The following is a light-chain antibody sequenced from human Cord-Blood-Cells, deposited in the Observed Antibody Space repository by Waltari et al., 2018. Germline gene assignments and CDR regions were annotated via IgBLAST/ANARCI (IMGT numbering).Light chain of an antibody. CDR2: EGS. CDR3: CSYAGSSTWV. V-gene: IGLV2-23*01. CDR1: SSDVGSHNL. Sequence: QSALTPPASVSGSPGQSITISCTGTSSDVGSHNLVSWYQQQPGKAPKLLIYEGSKRPSGVSNRFSGSTSGNTASLTISGLQAEDEADYYCCSYAGSSTWVFVGGTKLTVL. J-gene: IGLJ3*02.